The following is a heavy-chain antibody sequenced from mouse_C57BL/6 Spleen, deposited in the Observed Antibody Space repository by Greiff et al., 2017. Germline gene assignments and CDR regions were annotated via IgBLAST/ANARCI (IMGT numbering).Heavy chain of an antibody. D-gene: IGHD2-5*01. V-gene: IGHV1-82*01. CDR2: IYPGDGDT. CDR1: GYAFSSSW. Sequence: VQLQESGPELVKPGASVKISCKASGYAFSSSWMNWVKQRPGKGLEWIGRIYPGDGDTNYNGKFKGKATLTADKSSSTAYMQLSSLTSEDSAVYYCARHYRNPFAYWGQGTLVTVSA. CDR3: ARHYRNPFAY. J-gene: IGHJ3*01.